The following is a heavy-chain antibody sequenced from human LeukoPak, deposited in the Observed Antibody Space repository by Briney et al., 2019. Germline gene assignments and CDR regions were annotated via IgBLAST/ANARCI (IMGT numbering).Heavy chain of an antibody. CDR3: ARATYYYDSSDYYPLGY. CDR1: GFTFSSYW. J-gene: IGHJ4*02. D-gene: IGHD3-22*01. CDR2: IKQDGSEK. V-gene: IGHV3-7*01. Sequence: GGSLRLSCAASGFTFSSYWMSWVRQAPGKGLEWVSNIKQDGSEKYYVDSVKGRFTISGDNAKNSLYPQMNSLRAEDTAVYYCARATYYYDSSDYYPLGYWGQGTLVTVSS.